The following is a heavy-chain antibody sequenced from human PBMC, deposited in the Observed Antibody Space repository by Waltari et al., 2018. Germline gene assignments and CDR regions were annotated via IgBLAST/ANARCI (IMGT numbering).Heavy chain of an antibody. CDR2: IYYSGST. CDR1: GGSISSYY. D-gene: IGHD3-3*01. Sequence: QVQLQESGPGLVKPSETLSLTCTVSGGSISSYYWSWIRQPPGKGLEWIGYIYYSGSTNYNPSRKSRVTISVDTSKNQFSLKLSSVTAADTAVYYCARGQQSYDFWSGYQGSLWYFDLWGRGTLVTVSS. V-gene: IGHV4-59*01. CDR3: ARGQQSYDFWSGYQGSLWYFDL. J-gene: IGHJ2*01.